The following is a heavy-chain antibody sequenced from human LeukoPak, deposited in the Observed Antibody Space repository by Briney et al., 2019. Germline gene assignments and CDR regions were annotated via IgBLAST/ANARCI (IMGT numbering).Heavy chain of an antibody. D-gene: IGHD4-11*01. Sequence: SETLSLTCTVSGGSISSGSYSWSWIRQPAGKGVEWIVRIFTSWSTNYNPSLKSLVTISVDTSKNQFSLKRSSVTAADTAVYYCASYSNYEAFDIWGQGTMVTVSS. CDR3: ASYSNYEAFDI. CDR1: GGSISSGSYS. CDR2: IFTSWST. J-gene: IGHJ3*02. V-gene: IGHV4-61*02.